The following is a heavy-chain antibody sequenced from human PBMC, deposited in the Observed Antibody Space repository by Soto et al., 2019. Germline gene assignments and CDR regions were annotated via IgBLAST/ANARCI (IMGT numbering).Heavy chain of an antibody. D-gene: IGHD3-22*01. CDR1: GFTFSSYA. V-gene: IGHV3-23*01. CDR3: TKGYYYDTCGYFDS. Sequence: GGSLRLSCAASGFTFSSYAMSWVRQAPGKGLEWVSAISGSGGSTYYADSVKGRFTISRDNSKNTLYLQMNSLRAEDTAVYYCTKGYYYDTCGYFDSWGQGTPVTVSS. J-gene: IGHJ4*02. CDR2: ISGSGGST.